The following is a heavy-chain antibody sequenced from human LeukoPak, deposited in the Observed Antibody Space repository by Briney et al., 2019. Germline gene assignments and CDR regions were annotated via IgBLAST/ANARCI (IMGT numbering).Heavy chain of an antibody. V-gene: IGHV4-4*02. CDR1: GGSISSSNW. CDR2: IYHSGST. Sequence: PSETLSLTCAVSGGSISSSNWWSWVRQPPGKGLEWIGEIYHSGSTNYNPSLKSRVTISVDKSKNQFSLKLSSVTAADTAVYYCARSRGYSYGTTFLDYWGQGTLVTVSS. D-gene: IGHD5-18*01. CDR3: ARSRGYSYGTTFLDY. J-gene: IGHJ4*02.